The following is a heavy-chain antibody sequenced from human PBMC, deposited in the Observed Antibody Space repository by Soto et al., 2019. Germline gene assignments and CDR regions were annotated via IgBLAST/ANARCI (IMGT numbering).Heavy chain of an antibody. CDR2: IYYSGST. Sequence: SETLSLTCTVSGGSISSGGYYWSWIRQHPGKGLEWIGYIYYSGSTYYNPSLKSRVTISVDTSKNQFSLKLSSVTAADTAVYYCASAPSSDSGYARNYYYYGMDVWGQGTTVTVSS. CDR1: GGSISSGGYY. D-gene: IGHD5-12*01. J-gene: IGHJ6*02. V-gene: IGHV4-31*03. CDR3: ASAPSSDSGYARNYYYYGMDV.